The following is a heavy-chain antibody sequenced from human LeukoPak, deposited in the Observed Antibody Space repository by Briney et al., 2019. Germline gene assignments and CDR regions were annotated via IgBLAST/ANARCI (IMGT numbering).Heavy chain of an antibody. Sequence: GGSLRLSCEASGFKFFTFAMHWVRRAPGKGLEWVAIISYDGSNKYYGDSVKGRFTISRDNAKNSLYLQMNSLRAEDTAVYYCARDSSLFDYWGQGTLVTVSS. V-gene: IGHV3-30*07. CDR2: ISYDGSNK. D-gene: IGHD6-13*01. J-gene: IGHJ4*02. CDR3: ARDSSLFDY. CDR1: GFKFFTFA.